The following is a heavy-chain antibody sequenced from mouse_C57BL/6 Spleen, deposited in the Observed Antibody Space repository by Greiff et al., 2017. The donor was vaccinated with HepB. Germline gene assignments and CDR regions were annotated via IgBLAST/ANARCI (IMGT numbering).Heavy chain of an antibody. D-gene: IGHD2-4*01. V-gene: IGHV1-42*01. J-gene: IGHJ2*01. CDR2: INPSTGGT. CDR3: ARAIPIYYEYDVRYFDY. CDR1: GYSFTGYY. Sequence: VQLQQSGPELVKPGASVKISCKASGYSFTGYYMNWVKQSPEKSLEWIGEINPSTGGTTYNQKFKAKATLTVDKSSCTAYMQLESLTSEDSAVYYCARAIPIYYEYDVRYFDYWGQGTTLTVSS.